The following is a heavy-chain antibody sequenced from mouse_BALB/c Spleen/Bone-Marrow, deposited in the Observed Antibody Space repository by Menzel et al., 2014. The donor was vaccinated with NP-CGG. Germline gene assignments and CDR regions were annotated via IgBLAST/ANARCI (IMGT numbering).Heavy chain of an antibody. CDR2: ISSGSSTI. CDR1: GFTFSSFG. V-gene: IGHV5-17*02. J-gene: IGHJ2*01. Sequence: EVKLMESGGGLVQPGGSRKLSCAASGFTFSSFGMHWVRQAPEKGLEWVAYISSGSSTIFYADTVKGRFTVYRDNPKNTLFLQMTSLRSEDTAMYFCTRGGNWDDFDSWGQGTTLTVSS. D-gene: IGHD4-1*01. CDR3: TRGGNWDDFDS.